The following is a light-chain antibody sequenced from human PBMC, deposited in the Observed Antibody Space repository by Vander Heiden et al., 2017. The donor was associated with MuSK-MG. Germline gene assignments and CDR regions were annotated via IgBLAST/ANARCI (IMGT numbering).Light chain of an antibody. J-gene: IGLJ2*01. Sequence: SYELTQPPSVSVSPGQTASITCSGDKLGGKFATWYQKRPGQSPVLGIYQDKKRPSGIPERFSGSNSGDTATLTISETQAMDEADYYCPAWDFNTVVFGGGTRL. CDR2: QDK. CDR1: KLGGKF. V-gene: IGLV3-1*01. CDR3: PAWDFNTVV.